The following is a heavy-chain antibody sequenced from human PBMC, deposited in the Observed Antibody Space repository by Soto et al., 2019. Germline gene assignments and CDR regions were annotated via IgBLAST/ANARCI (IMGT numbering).Heavy chain of an antibody. J-gene: IGHJ6*02. V-gene: IGHV3-30*18. D-gene: IGHD4-17*01. Sequence: PGGSLRLSCAASGFTFSSYGMHWVRQAPGKGLEWVAVISYDGSNKYYADSVKGRFTISRDNSKNTLYLQMNSLRAEDTAVYYCAKIGMSDYGAREDERYYYYYYGMDVWGQGTTVTVSS. CDR2: ISYDGSNK. CDR3: AKIGMSDYGAREDERYYYYYYGMDV. CDR1: GFTFSSYG.